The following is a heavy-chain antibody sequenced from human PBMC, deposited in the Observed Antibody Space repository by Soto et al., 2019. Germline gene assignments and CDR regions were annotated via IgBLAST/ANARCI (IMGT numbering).Heavy chain of an antibody. Sequence: GGSLRLSCAASGFTFSNAWMSWVRQAPGKGLEWLATIKWDASEKKYVDSVKGRFTMSRDNSKNMVSLQMNSLTAEDTAVYYRAKERHDSGWYWDSWGQGTLVTAPQ. J-gene: IGHJ1*01. CDR2: IKWDASEK. V-gene: IGHV3-7*03. CDR1: GFTFSNAW. CDR3: AKERHDSGWYWDS. D-gene: IGHD6-19*01.